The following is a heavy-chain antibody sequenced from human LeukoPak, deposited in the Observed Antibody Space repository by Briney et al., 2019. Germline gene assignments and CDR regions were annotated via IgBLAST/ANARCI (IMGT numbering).Heavy chain of an antibody. CDR1: GYIFTSYY. D-gene: IGHD5/OR15-5a*01. J-gene: IGHJ4*02. V-gene: IGHV1-46*01. CDR3: AGSFYDLLVYFGY. Sequence: ASVKASCKASGYIFTSYYIHWVRQAPGQGLEWMGVINPSGDTTTYAQKFQGRVTMTRDMSTSTVYMELSSLRSEDTAVYYCAGSFYDLLVYFGYWGQGTLVTVSS. CDR2: INPSGDTT.